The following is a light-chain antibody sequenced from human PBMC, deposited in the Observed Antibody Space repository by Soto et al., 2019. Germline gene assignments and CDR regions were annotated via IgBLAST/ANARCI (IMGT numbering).Light chain of an antibody. CDR3: ASYTSARIRV. CDR1: SSDIGAYNS. Sequence: QSALTQPASVSGSPGQSITISCTGTSSDIGAYNSVSWYQQHPGKAPQLMIYDVSYRPSGISSRFSGSKSGNTASLTISGLQADDDADYYCASYTSARIRVFGGGTKVTVL. CDR2: DVS. V-gene: IGLV2-14*03. J-gene: IGLJ2*01.